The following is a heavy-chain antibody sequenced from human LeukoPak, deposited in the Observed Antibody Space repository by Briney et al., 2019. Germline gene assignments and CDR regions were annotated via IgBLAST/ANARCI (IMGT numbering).Heavy chain of an antibody. Sequence: PSETLSLTCTVSGGSINTYYWSWIRQPAGKGLEWIGRISASGSTRYNPSLKSRVTMSVDTSKNQFSLKLNSVTATDTAVYFCARGMAAAYDYNWFDPWGQGTLVTVSS. CDR1: GGSINTYY. V-gene: IGHV4-4*07. D-gene: IGHD5-12*01. J-gene: IGHJ5*02. CDR3: ARGMAAAYDYNWFDP. CDR2: ISASGST.